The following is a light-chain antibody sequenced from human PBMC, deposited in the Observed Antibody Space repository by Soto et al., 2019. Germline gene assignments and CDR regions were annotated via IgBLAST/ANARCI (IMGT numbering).Light chain of an antibody. Sequence: EIVMTQSPATLSVSPGERATLSCRASQSVSSSLAWYQQKPGQATRLLIYGATTRATGNPARFSCSGSGTDFTLNINSLQSEDFAVYYCQLYNSWPPWTFGQGTKVDFK. V-gene: IGKV3-15*01. CDR2: GAT. CDR3: QLYNSWPPWT. CDR1: QSVSSS. J-gene: IGKJ1*01.